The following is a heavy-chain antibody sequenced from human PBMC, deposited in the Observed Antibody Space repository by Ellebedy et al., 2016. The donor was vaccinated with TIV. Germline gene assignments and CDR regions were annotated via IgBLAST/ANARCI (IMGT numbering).Heavy chain of an antibody. CDR2: ISYVGSEK. CDR3: VRSSSGFDY. D-gene: IGHD6-13*01. Sequence: PGGSLRLSCVASGFTLSSYGLHWVRQAPGKGLEWLAVISYVGSEKDYADSLKGRFTISSDNSKNTRYLQMNSLRTEDTDVYYCVRSSSGFDYWGQGTLVTVSS. J-gene: IGHJ4*02. V-gene: IGHV3-30*03. CDR1: GFTLSSYG.